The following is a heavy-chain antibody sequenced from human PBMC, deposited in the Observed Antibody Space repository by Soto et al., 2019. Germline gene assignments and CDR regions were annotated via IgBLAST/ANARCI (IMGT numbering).Heavy chain of an antibody. CDR3: FGAADAFDI. V-gene: IGHV3-23*01. D-gene: IGHD3-10*01. CDR1: GFTFSSYA. J-gene: IGHJ3*02. Sequence: EVQLLESGGGLVQPGGSLRLSCAASGFTFSSYAMSWVRQAPGKGLEWVSAISGSGGRTYYADSVKGRLTISRDNSKNSLYLQMNSLSAEDKDVYYCFGAADAFDIWGQGTMVTVSS. CDR2: ISGSGGRT.